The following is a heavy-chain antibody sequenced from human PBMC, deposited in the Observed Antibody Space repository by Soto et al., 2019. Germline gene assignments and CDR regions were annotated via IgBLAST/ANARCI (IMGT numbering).Heavy chain of an antibody. CDR1: GYSFTNYW. J-gene: IGHJ4*02. D-gene: IGHD3-3*01. Sequence: EVQLVQSGAEVKKPGESLKISCKGSGYSFTNYWIGWVRQMPGKGLEWMGIIYPGDSDTRYSPSFQGQVTISADKSITTAYLQWSGLKASDTAMYYCARGLSGLLDPYHFDYWGQGTLVTVSS. CDR2: IYPGDSDT. V-gene: IGHV5-51*01. CDR3: ARGLSGLLDPYHFDY.